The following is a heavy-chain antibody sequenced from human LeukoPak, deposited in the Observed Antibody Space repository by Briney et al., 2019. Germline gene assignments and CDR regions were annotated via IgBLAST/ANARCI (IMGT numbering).Heavy chain of an antibody. J-gene: IGHJ3*02. V-gene: IGHV3-23*01. Sequence: GGSLRLSCATSGFTFSSYAMSWVRQAPGKGLEWVSGIGASGGSTYYADSVKGRFTISRDNSKNTLYLQMNSLRVEDTAVYYCAKDWPSEWQQLPDYDAVDIWGQGIMVTVSS. D-gene: IGHD6-13*01. CDR2: IGASGGST. CDR3: AKDWPSEWQQLPDYDAVDI. CDR1: GFTFSSYA.